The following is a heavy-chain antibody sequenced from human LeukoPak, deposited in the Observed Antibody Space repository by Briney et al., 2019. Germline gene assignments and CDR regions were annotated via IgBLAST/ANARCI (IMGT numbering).Heavy chain of an antibody. CDR1: GYMFTDYF. CDR2: FNPKSGDK. D-gene: IGHD6-13*01. CDR3: ARAQLLTAPAGTFADN. V-gene: IGHV1-2*02. Sequence: GASVKVSCKASGYMFTDYFMHWVRQAPGQGPEWMGWFNPKSGDKKYAQQFQGRVTMTRDTSINTAYMEMSGLTSDDTAVYYCARAQLLTAPAGTFADNWGQGTPVTVSS. J-gene: IGHJ4*02.